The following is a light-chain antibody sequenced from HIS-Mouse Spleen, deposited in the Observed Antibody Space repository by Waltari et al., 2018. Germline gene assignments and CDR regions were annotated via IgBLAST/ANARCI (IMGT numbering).Light chain of an antibody. J-gene: IGLJ3*02. V-gene: IGLV2-23*01. CDR1: SIDVGIYNL. CDR2: ECS. Sequence: QSALTQPASVSGSPGQSITISCTGTSIDVGIYNLVSWYHQHPGKAPKLMSYECSKRPSGVSQRVSGCKSGNTASLTISGLQAEDEADYYCCSYAGSSTWVFGGGTKLTVL. CDR3: CSYAGSSTWV.